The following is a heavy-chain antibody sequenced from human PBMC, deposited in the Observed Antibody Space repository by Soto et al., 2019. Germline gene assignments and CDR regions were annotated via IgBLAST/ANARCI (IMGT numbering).Heavy chain of an antibody. J-gene: IGHJ4*02. CDR3: ARCRYSYGRGYCTNGVCSVFDY. Sequence: QVQLQQWGAGLLKPSETLSLTCAVYGGSFSGYYWSWIRQPPGKGLEWIGEINHSGSTNYNPSLKSRVSISVDSSKNQFSLKLSSVTAADTAVYYCARCRYSYGRGYCTNGVCSVFDYWGQGTLVTVSS. CDR1: GGSFSGYY. CDR2: INHSGST. D-gene: IGHD2-8*01. V-gene: IGHV4-34*01.